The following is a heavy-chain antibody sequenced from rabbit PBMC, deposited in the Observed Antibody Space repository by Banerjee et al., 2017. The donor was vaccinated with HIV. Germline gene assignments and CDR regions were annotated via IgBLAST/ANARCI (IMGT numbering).Heavy chain of an antibody. D-gene: IGHD4-1*01. CDR2: INTSSGNT. CDR3: ARDVYRSGWNGDFNL. V-gene: IGHV1S45*01. CDR1: GFSFSNKYV. J-gene: IGHJ4*01. Sequence: QEQLEESGGDLVKPEGSLTLTCTASGFSFSNKYVMCWVRQAPGKGLEWIACINTSSGNTVYASWAKGRFTISRTSSTTVTLQMTSLTAADTATYFCARDVYRSGWNGDFNLWGQGTLVTVS.